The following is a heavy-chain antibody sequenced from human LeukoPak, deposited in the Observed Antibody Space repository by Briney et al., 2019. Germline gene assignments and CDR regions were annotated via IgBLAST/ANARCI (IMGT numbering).Heavy chain of an antibody. J-gene: IGHJ4*02. D-gene: IGHD4-17*01. CDR3: ARHRDYERIDY. CDR2: IYYSGST. V-gene: IGHV4-59*08. CDR1: GGSISSYH. Sequence: PSETLSLTCTVSGGSISSYHWSWIRQPPGKGLEWIGYIYYSGSTNYNPSLKSRVTISVDTSKNQFSLKLSSVTAADTAVYYCARHRDYERIDYWGQGTLVTVSS.